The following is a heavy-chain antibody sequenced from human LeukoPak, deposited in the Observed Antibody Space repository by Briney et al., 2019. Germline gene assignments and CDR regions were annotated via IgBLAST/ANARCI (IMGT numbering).Heavy chain of an antibody. CDR2: IYPGDSDT. D-gene: IGHD2-2*01. J-gene: IGHJ4*02. CDR3: ARPQDGCSSTTCSFDY. CDR1: GYISTIYW. Sequence: GESLQISCKASGYISTIYWIGWVRQMPGRGLEWMGIIYPGDSDTRYSPSFQGQVTISADRSISTAYLQWSSLKASGTAMYYCARPQDGCSSTTCSFDYWGQGTLVTVSS. V-gene: IGHV5-51*01.